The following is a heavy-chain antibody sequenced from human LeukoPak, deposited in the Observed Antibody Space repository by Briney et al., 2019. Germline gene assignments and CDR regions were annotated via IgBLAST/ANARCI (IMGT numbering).Heavy chain of an antibody. J-gene: IGHJ6*02. V-gene: IGHV4-59*08. CDR1: GGSISSYY. Sequence: PSETLSLTCTVSGGSISSYYWSRIRQPPGKGLEWIGYIYYSGSTNYNPSLKSRVTISVDTSKNQFSLKLSSVTAADTAVYYCARHRVITKYYYYYYGMDVWGQGTTVTVSS. D-gene: IGHD3-22*01. CDR2: IYYSGST. CDR3: ARHRVITKYYYYYYGMDV.